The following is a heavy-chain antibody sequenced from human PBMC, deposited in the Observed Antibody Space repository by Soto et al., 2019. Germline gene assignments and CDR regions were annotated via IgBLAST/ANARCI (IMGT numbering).Heavy chain of an antibody. Sequence: QVQLQESGPGLVKPSQTLSLTCTVSGGSISSAYYYWSWIRQPPGKGLEWIGHIYDSGSTYSNPSLQSPVTISMDTSKNQFSLKLSSVTAADTAVYYCARGPSGDKVDYWGQGTLVTVSS. D-gene: IGHD7-27*01. CDR1: GGSISSAYYY. J-gene: IGHJ4*02. CDR3: ARGPSGDKVDY. V-gene: IGHV4-30-4*01. CDR2: IYDSGST.